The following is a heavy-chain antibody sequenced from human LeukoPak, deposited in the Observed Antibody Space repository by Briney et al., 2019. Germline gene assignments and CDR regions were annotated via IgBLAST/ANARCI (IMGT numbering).Heavy chain of an antibody. CDR1: GFTFSSYA. J-gene: IGHJ4*02. V-gene: IGHV3-23*01. D-gene: IGHD6-19*01. Sequence: GGSLRLSCAASGFTFSSYAMSWVRQAPGKGLEWVSAISGSGGSTYYADSAKGRFTISRDNSKNTLYLQMNCLRAEDTAVYYWSKEYSSGWSIDYWGQRTLVTVSS. CDR3: SKEYSSGWSIDY. CDR2: ISGSGGST.